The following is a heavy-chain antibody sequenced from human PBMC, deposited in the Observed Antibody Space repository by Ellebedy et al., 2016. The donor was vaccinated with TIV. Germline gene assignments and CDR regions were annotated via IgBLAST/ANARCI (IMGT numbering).Heavy chain of an antibody. CDR1: GYTPTELS. Sequence: AASVKVSCKVSGYTPTELSMHWVRQAPGKGLEWMGGFDPEDGETIYAQKFQGRVTMTEDTSTDTTYMELSSLRSEDTAVYYCATSVAAAGTWAFDYWGQGTLVTVSS. CDR3: ATSVAAAGTWAFDY. CDR2: FDPEDGET. V-gene: IGHV1-24*01. J-gene: IGHJ4*02. D-gene: IGHD6-13*01.